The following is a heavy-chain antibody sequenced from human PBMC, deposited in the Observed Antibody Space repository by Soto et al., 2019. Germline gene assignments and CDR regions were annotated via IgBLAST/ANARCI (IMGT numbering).Heavy chain of an antibody. J-gene: IGHJ4*02. CDR2: TCTPGRTT. D-gene: IGHD1-20*01. V-gene: IGHV3-23*01. CDR1: GFSFRLYA. Sequence: GGSLSLGCAACGFSFRLYAMTWVRQAPGNGLEWVSTTCTPGRTTYYADSGNGRFTVSRDNSKNTLDLQISSLRAEDTAVYYCGRVHNTSRSFDDGGQGTLVTVSS. CDR3: GRVHNTSRSFDD.